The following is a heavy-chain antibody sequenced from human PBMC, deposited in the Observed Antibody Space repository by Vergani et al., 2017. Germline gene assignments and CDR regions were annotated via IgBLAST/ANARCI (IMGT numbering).Heavy chain of an antibody. V-gene: IGHV3-74*03. CDR1: GFTFSNSW. CDR3: ARARCIETCYMSNWLDS. CDR2: IKSDGSST. D-gene: IGHD3-9*01. Sequence: VQLVESGGGLVQPGGSLRLSCTASGFTFSNSWMQWVRQAPGKGLMWVSRIKSDGSSTAYADSVKGPFTISRDNAQNTLYLQRNSLRVEDTGVYYCARARCIETCYMSNWLDSWGQGTLVTVSS. J-gene: IGHJ5*01.